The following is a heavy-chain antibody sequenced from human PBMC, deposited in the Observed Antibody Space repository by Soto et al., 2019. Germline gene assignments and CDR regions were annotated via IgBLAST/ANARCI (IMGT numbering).Heavy chain of an antibody. CDR3: AIFDSVIRYNESYSLF. D-gene: IGHD1-1*01. CDR2: IDPSDSYT. J-gene: IGHJ1*01. V-gene: IGHV5-10-1*01. CDR1: GYSFTSYW. Sequence: GESLKISCKGSGYSFTSYWISWVRQMPGKGLEWMGRIDPSDSYTNYSPSFQGHVTISADKSISTAYLQWSSLKASDTAMYYCAIFDSVIRYNESYSLFWCQGTL.